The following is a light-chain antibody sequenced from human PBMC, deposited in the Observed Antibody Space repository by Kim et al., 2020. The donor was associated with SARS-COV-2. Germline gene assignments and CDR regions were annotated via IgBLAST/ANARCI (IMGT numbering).Light chain of an antibody. V-gene: IGKV1-33*01. Sequence: MTQSPATLSVSPGDRVTLTCKASQSISNYLAWYQQKPGQVPKLLIYDASTRATGVPSRFSGSGSDTEFTFTISSLQSEDIATYYCQQCDNLPLTFGGGTKVDIK. CDR2: DAS. J-gene: IGKJ4*01. CDR1: QSISNY. CDR3: QQCDNLPLT.